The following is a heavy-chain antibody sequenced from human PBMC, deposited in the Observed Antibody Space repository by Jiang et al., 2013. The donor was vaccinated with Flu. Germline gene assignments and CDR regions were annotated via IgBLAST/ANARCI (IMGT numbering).Heavy chain of an antibody. CDR2: ITNSGSHT. V-gene: IGHV3-23*01. D-gene: IGHD1-26*01. CDR3: AKEVGEVGVPLFDY. CDR1: GFTFSSYA. J-gene: IGHJ4*02. Sequence: VQLLESGGDLVQPGGSLRLSCAASGFTFSSYAMSWVRQAPGKGLEWVSGITNSGSHTYSADSVKGRFTISRDNFKNTLYLQMSSLRVEDTAVYYCAKEVGEVGVPLFDYWGQGTLVTVSS.